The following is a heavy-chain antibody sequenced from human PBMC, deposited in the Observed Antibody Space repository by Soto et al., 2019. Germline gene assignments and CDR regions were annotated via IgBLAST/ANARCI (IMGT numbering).Heavy chain of an antibody. CDR3: ARGARGIAAAPDWFDP. V-gene: IGHV3-21*01. Sequence: LRLSCAASGFTFSSYSMNWVRQAPGKGLEWVSSISSSSSYIYYADSVKGRFTVSRDNAKNSLYLQMNSLRAEDTAVYYCARGARGIAAAPDWFDPWGQGTLVTVSS. CDR1: GFTFSSYS. J-gene: IGHJ5*02. CDR2: ISSSSSYI. D-gene: IGHD6-13*01.